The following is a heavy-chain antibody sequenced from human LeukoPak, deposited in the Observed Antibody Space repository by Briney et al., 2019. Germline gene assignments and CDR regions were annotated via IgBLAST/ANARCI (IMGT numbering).Heavy chain of an antibody. CDR1: GGSISSYY. J-gene: IGHJ4*02. V-gene: IGHV4-34*01. CDR3: ARGESSGWYYFNY. D-gene: IGHD6-13*01. CDR2: INHSGST. Sequence: PSETLSLTCTVSGGSISSYYWSWIRQPPGKGLEWIGEINHSGSTNYNPSLKSRVTISVDTSKNQFSLKLSSVTAADTAVYYCARGESSGWYYFNYWGQGTLVTVSS.